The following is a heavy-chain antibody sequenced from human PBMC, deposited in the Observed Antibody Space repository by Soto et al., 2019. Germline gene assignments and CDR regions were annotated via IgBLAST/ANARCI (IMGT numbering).Heavy chain of an antibody. V-gene: IGHV1-2*02. CDR2: INPEFGDT. D-gene: IGHD3-10*01. CDR3: ARNMDYYYGPGSGNGHGF. CDR1: GYTFTAYY. Sequence: QVQLVQSGAEVKEPGDSVRVSCEASGYTFTAYYIHWVRQAPGQGLEWMGWINPEFGDTPYAQEFQGRVSMTRDMSISTVYMELSRLTSDDTAIYYCARNMDYYYGPGSGNGHGFWGQGTTVTVFS. J-gene: IGHJ6*02.